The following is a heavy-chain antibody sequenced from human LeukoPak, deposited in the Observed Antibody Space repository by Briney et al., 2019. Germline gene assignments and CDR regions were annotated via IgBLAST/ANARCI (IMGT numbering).Heavy chain of an antibody. CDR3: ARLTIAANAFDI. CDR1: GGSISSSDYY. Sequence: SETLSLTCTVSGGSISSSDYYWGWIRQPPGRGPEWIGSIYYSGSTYYNPSLKSPVTISVDTSKNHCSLRLSSVTAADTAMFYCARLTIAANAFDIWGQGAMVTVSS. V-gene: IGHV4-39*02. D-gene: IGHD2-15*01. CDR2: IYYSGST. J-gene: IGHJ3*02.